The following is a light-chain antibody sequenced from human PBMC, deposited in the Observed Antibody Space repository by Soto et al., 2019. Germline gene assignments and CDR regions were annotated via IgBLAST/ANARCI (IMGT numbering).Light chain of an antibody. CDR1: QSISNG. Sequence: DIQMTQSPSTLSASLGDRVTITCRASQSISNGMAWYQQKSGKAPRLVIYDASNLETGVPSRFSGSGSGTEFTLTISSLHPDDFATYYCQQYHYSSPTWTFGQGTKVDIK. J-gene: IGKJ1*01. V-gene: IGKV1-5*01. CDR2: DAS. CDR3: QQYHYSSPTWT.